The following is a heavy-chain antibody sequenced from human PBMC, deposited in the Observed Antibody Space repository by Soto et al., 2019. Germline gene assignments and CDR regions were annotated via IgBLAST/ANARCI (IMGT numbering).Heavy chain of an antibody. CDR3: ARASDYYGSGRPYYFDY. J-gene: IGHJ4*02. V-gene: IGHV4-30-4*01. D-gene: IGHD3-10*01. CDR1: GGSISSGDYY. CDR2: IYYSGST. Sequence: SETLSLTCTVSGGSISSGDYYWSWIRQPPGKGLEWIGYIYYSGSTYYNPSLMSRVTISVDTSKNQFSLKLSSVTAADTAVYYCARASDYYGSGRPYYFDYWGQGTLVT.